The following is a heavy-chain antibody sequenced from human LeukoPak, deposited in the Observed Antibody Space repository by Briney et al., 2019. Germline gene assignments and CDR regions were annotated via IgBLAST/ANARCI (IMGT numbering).Heavy chain of an antibody. CDR3: ARALVPAALNWFDP. Sequence: VASVKVSCKASGYTFTGYYMHWVRQAPGQGLEWMGWINPNSGGTNYAQKFQSRVTMTRDTSISTAYMELSRLRSDDTAVYYCARALVPAALNWFDPWGQGTLVTVSS. J-gene: IGHJ5*02. CDR1: GYTFTGYY. CDR2: INPNSGGT. V-gene: IGHV1-2*02. D-gene: IGHD2-2*01.